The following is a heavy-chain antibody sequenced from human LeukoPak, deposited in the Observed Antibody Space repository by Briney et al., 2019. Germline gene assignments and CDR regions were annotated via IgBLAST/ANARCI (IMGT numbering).Heavy chain of an antibody. CDR2: IIPIFGTA. CDR1: GGTFSSYA. Sequence: ASVKVSCKASGGTFSSYAISWVRQAAGQGLEWMGGIIPIFGTANYAQKFQGRVTITADESTSTAYMELSSLRSEDTAVYYCASYYYDSSGYAFDYWGQGTLVTVSS. V-gene: IGHV1-69*13. D-gene: IGHD3-22*01. J-gene: IGHJ4*02. CDR3: ASYYYDSSGYAFDY.